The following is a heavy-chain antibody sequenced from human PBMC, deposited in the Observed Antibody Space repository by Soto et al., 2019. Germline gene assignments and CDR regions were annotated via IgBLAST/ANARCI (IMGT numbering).Heavy chain of an antibody. D-gene: IGHD3-10*01. J-gene: IGHJ6*03. CDR3: ARDGGPMVREEGYYYYYMDV. CDR1: GFTFSSYA. Sequence: HPGGSLRLSCAASGFTFSSYAMHWVRQAPGKGLEYVSAISSNGGSTYYANSVKGRFTISRDNSKNTLYLQMGSLRAEDMAVYYCARDGGPMVREEGYYYYYMDVWGKGTTVTVSS. V-gene: IGHV3-64*01. CDR2: ISSNGGST.